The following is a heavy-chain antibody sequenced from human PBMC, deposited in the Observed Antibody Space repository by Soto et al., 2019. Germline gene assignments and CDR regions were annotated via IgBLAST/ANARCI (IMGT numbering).Heavy chain of an antibody. CDR1: GGSISSYY. CDR2: IYTSGST. CDR3: ARSRTEPVPVSGDFDY. J-gene: IGHJ4*02. V-gene: IGHV4-4*07. D-gene: IGHD6-6*01. Sequence: SETLSLTCTVSGGSISSYYWSWIRQPAGKGLEWIGRIYTSGSTKYNPSLKSRVTMSVDTSKNQFSLKLSSVTAADTAVYYCARSRTEPVPVSGDFDYWGQGTLLTVPQ.